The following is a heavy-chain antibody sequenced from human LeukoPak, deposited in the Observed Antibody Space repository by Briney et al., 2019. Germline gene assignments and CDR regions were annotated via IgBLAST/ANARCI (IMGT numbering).Heavy chain of an antibody. J-gene: IGHJ4*02. Sequence: ASVKVSCKASGYTFTGYYMHWVRQAPGQGLEWMGWINPNSGGTNYAQKFQGRVTMTRDTSISTAYMELSRLRSDDTAVYYCARDIAAAGTTVGYWGQGTLVTVSS. CDR3: ARDIAAAGTTVGY. D-gene: IGHD6-13*01. CDR2: INPNSGGT. CDR1: GYTFTGYY. V-gene: IGHV1-2*02.